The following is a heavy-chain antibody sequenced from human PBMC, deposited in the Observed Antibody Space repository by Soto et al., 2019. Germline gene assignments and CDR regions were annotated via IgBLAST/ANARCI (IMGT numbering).Heavy chain of an antibody. Sequence: SVKVSCKASGYTFTYRYLHWVRQAPGQALEWMGWITPFNGNTNYAQKFQDRVTITRDRSMSTAYMELSSPRSEDTAMYYCASFGYYYDSSGSSYGMDVWGQGTTVTVSS. J-gene: IGHJ6*02. CDR3: ASFGYYYDSSGSSYGMDV. CDR2: ITPFNGNT. V-gene: IGHV1-45*02. D-gene: IGHD3-22*01. CDR1: GYTFTYRY.